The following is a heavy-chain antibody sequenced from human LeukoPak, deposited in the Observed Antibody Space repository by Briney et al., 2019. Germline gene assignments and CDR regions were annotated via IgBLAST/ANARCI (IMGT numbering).Heavy chain of an antibody. CDR2: IYHSGST. CDR1: GGYMSSGDYS. J-gene: IGHJ4*02. D-gene: IGHD3-10*01. Sequence: SQTLSLTCTVCGGYMSSGDYSWRWIRHPPAKALECPGYIYHSGSTYYNPSLKSRVTISADRSKNQFSLKLSSVTAADTAVYYCARLNDLYGSGSYYGTFDYWGQGTLVTVSS. CDR3: ARLNDLYGSGSYYGTFDY. V-gene: IGHV4-30-2*01.